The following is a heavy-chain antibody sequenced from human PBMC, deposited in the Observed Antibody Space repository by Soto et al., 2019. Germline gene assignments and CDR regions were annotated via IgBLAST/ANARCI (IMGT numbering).Heavy chain of an antibody. CDR2: MHYSGRT. Sequence: SETLSLTCTVSGGSVSSYYWTWIRQSPGKGLEWIGYMHYSGRTTYNPSLMSRVTISRDTSKNQVSLALRSVNAADTAVYFCARHAPDGILTDYYNPTFDYWGQGTLVTVSS. CDR1: GGSVSSYY. CDR3: ARHAPDGILTDYYNPTFDY. V-gene: IGHV4-59*08. J-gene: IGHJ4*02. D-gene: IGHD3-9*01.